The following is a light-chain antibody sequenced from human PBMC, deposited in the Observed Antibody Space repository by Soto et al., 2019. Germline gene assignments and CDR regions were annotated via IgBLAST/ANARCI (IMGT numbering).Light chain of an antibody. J-gene: IGKJ1*01. V-gene: IGKV3-20*01. CDR2: GAS. CDR1: QSVSSN. CDR3: QQYGASPWT. Sequence: EIVMTQSPATLSVSPGDGATLSCRASQSVSSNLAWYQQKPGQAPRLLIYGASTRATGIPDRFSGSGPGTDFTLTISRLEPEDFAVYHCQQYGASPWTFGQGTKVDI.